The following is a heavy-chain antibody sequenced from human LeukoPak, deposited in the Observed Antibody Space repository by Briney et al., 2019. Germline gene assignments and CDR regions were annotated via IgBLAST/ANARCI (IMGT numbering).Heavy chain of an antibody. V-gene: IGHV6-1*01. J-gene: IGHJ3*02. Sequence: SQTLSLTCAISGDSVSRNSAAWNWIRQSPSRGLEWLGRTYYRSKWYNDYAVSVKSRISISPDTSKNQFSLKLSSVTAADTAVYYCARDYGYSRAFDIWGQGTMVTVSS. CDR2: TYYRSKWYN. CDR3: ARDYGYSRAFDI. CDR1: GDSVSRNSAA. D-gene: IGHD5-18*01.